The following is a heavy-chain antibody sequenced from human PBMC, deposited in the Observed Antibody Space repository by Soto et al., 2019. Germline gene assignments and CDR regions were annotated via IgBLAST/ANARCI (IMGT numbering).Heavy chain of an antibody. Sequence: SETLSLTCAVYGGSFSGYYWSWIRQPPGKXLEWIGEINHSGSTNYNPSLKSRVTISVDTSKNQFSLKLSSVTAADTAVYYCARGQKLGYCSGGSCYLSWFDPWGQGTLVTVSS. CDR1: GGSFSGYY. CDR2: INHSGST. CDR3: ARGQKLGYCSGGSCYLSWFDP. D-gene: IGHD2-15*01. V-gene: IGHV4-34*01. J-gene: IGHJ5*02.